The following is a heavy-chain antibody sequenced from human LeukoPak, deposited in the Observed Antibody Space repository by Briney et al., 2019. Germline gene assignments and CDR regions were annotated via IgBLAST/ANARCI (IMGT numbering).Heavy chain of an antibody. CDR3: ASGRDIVVVPAVYGMDV. V-gene: IGHV3-11*01. D-gene: IGHD2-2*01. J-gene: IGHJ6*02. CDR2: ISSSGSTI. Sequence: GGSLRLSCAASGFTFSDYYMSWIRQAPGKGLEWASYISSSGSTIYYADSVKGRFTISRDNAKNSLYLQMNSLRAEDTAVYYCASGRDIVVVPAVYGMDVWGQGTTVTVSS. CDR1: GFTFSDYY.